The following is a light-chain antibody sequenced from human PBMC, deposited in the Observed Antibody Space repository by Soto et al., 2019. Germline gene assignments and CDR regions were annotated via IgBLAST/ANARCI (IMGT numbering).Light chain of an antibody. J-gene: IGKJ2*01. Sequence: DIQLTQSPSTLSASVGDRVTITCRASQRISSWLAWYQQKPGKAPNLLIYKASNLESGVPSRFSGSGSWTESTLTISSLQPDDSATYYCQQYNDYPYTFGQGNKLEIK. V-gene: IGKV1-5*03. CDR2: KAS. CDR3: QQYNDYPYT. CDR1: QRISSW.